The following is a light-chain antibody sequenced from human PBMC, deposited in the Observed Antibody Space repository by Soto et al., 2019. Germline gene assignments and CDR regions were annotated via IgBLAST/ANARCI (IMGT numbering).Light chain of an antibody. J-gene: IGKJ1*01. CDR3: QQSYSTPWT. V-gene: IGKV1-39*01. CDR2: AAS. Sequence: IQMTQSPSTLSASLGDRVTITCRASQSISSYLNWYQQKPGKAPKLLIYAASSLQSGVPSRFSGSGSGTDFTLTISSLPPEDFATYYCQQSYSTPWTFGQGTKVDIK. CDR1: QSISSY.